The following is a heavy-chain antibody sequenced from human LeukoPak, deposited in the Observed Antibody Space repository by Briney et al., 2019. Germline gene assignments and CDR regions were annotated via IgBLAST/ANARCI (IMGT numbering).Heavy chain of an antibody. CDR2: VSWNSGSV. CDR1: GFTFDDYA. D-gene: IGHD1-1*01. CDR3: AKDVGRLERNPDY. V-gene: IGHV3-9*01. J-gene: IGHJ4*02. Sequence: GGSLRLSCAASGFTFDDYAMHWVRQAPGKGLEWVSGVSWNSGSVGYADSVKGRFTISRDNAKNSLYLQMNSLRAEDTALYHCAKDVGRLERNPDYWGQGTLVTVSS.